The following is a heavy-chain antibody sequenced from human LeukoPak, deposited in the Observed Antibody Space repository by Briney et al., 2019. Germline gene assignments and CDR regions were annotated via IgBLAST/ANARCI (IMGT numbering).Heavy chain of an antibody. D-gene: IGHD2-15*01. CDR1: GFTFSSYG. V-gene: IGHV3-21*04. Sequence: GGSLRLSCAASGFTFSSYGMHWVRQAPGKGLEWVSFISSSSSYIYYADSVKGRFTISRDNAKNSLFLQMNSLRAEDTAVYYCARVLRYCSGGNCYSGGLGYMDVWGKGTTVTISS. CDR2: ISSSSSYI. J-gene: IGHJ6*03. CDR3: ARVLRYCSGGNCYSGGLGYMDV.